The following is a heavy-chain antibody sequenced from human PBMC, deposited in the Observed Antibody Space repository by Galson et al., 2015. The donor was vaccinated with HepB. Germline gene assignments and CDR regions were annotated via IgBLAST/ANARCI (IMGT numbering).Heavy chain of an antibody. CDR3: ARVGIAVTRSPSRFVPYFDY. CDR1: GFNFSSYA. CDR2: ICSDGDST. D-gene: IGHD6-19*01. J-gene: IGHJ4*02. V-gene: IGHV3-64*01. Sequence: SLRLSCAESGFNFSSYAMDWVRQAPGKGLEYVSAICSDGDSTHYANSVKGRFTISRDISKNTLYLQMGSLTAEDMAVYYRARVGIAVTRSPSRFVPYFDYWGQGTLVTGSS.